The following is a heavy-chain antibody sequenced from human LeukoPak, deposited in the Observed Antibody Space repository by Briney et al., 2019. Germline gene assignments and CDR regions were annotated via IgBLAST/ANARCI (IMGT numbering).Heavy chain of an antibody. CDR1: GFTFSSYS. J-gene: IGHJ4*02. CDR2: IRGSRSGLGSGN. CDR3: ARDDNWGFDY. Sequence: PGGSLRLSCAASGFTFSSYSTNWVRQAPGKGLEWVADIRGSRSGLGSGNYYADSVRGRFTISRDDAKHSLYLEMHSLRVEDTAFYFCARDDNWGFDYWGQGALVTVSS. D-gene: IGHD7-27*01. V-gene: IGHV3-21*05.